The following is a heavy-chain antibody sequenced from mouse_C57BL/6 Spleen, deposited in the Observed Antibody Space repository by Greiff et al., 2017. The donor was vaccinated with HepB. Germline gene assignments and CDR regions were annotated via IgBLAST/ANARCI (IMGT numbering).Heavy chain of an antibody. CDR1: GYTFTSYW. CDR3: ARCYYGSSYPYFDV. D-gene: IGHD1-1*01. V-gene: IGHV1-52*01. J-gene: IGHJ1*03. Sequence: QVQLQQPGAELVRPGSSVKLSCKASGYTFTSYWMHWVKQRPIQGLEWIGNIDPSDSETHYNQKFKDKATLTVDKSSSTAYMQLSSLTSEDSAVYYCARCYYGSSYPYFDVWGTGTTVTVSS. CDR2: IDPSDSET.